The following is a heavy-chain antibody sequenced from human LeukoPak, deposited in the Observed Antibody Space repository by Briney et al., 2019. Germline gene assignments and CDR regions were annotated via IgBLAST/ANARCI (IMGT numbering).Heavy chain of an antibody. CDR3: AKRGGESNGWGAFDY. J-gene: IGHJ4*02. V-gene: IGHV3-23*01. D-gene: IGHD6-19*01. CDR1: GFTFNNYA. Sequence: GGSLRLSCAASGFTFNNYAMCWVRQAPGKGLEWTSCISGSGVNTFYADSVKGRFTISGDTSKNTLFLQMNSLRAEDTAVYYCAKRGGESNGWGAFDYWGQGTLVTVSS. CDR2: ISGSGVNT.